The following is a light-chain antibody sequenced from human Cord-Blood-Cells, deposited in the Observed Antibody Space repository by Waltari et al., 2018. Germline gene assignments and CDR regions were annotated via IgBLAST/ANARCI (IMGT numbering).Light chain of an antibody. CDR1: QSISSW. J-gene: IGKJ2*02. V-gene: IGKV1-5*01. Sequence: DIQMTQSPSTLSASLGYRGTLTCRASQSISSWLAWYQQKPGKAPKLLIYDASSLESGVPSRFSGSGSGTEFTLTISSLQPDDFATYYCQQYNSYSCTFGQGTKLEIK. CDR2: DAS. CDR3: QQYNSYSCT.